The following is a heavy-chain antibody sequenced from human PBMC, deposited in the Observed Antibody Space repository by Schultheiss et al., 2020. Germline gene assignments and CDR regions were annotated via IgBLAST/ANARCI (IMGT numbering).Heavy chain of an antibody. CDR2: ISSSGSTI. CDR1: GFTFSDYY. J-gene: IGHJ4*02. Sequence: GGSLRLSCAASGFTFSDYYMSWIRQAPGKGLEWVSYISSSGSTIYYADSVKGRFTISRDNSKSTLHLQMSSLRADDTAVYYCARDRESGGYGSDYWGQGTLVTVSS. CDR3: ARDRESGGYGSDY. V-gene: IGHV3-11*04. D-gene: IGHD5-18*01.